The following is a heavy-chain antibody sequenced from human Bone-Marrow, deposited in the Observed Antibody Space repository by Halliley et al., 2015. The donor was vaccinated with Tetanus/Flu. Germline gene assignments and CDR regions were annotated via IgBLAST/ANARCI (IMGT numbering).Heavy chain of an antibody. V-gene: IGHV4-61*08. CDR2: IYYSGST. J-gene: IGHJ4*02. CDR1: GFSLSTSGVR. Sequence: LVKPTQTLTLTCTFSGFSLSTSGVRVSWIRQPPGKGLEWIGGIYYSGSTNYNPSLKSRLTISLDTSRNQFSLRLSSVTAADTAVYYCARDFFDSTGYIDYWGQGTLVTVSS. D-gene: IGHD3-22*01. CDR3: ARDFFDSTGYIDY.